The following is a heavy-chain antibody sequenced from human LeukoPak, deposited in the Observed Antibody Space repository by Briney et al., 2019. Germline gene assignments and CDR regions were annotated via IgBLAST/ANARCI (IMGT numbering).Heavy chain of an antibody. CDR1: GGSISSSSYY. CDR3: ARDLTYYDFWSGRNYYYMDV. V-gene: IGHV4-39*02. Sequence: SETLSLTCTVSGGSISSSSYYWGWIRQPPGKGLEWIGSIYYSGSTYYNPSLKSRVTISVDTSKNQFSLKLSSVTAADTAVYYCARDLTYYDFWSGRNYYYMDVWGKGTTVTVSS. D-gene: IGHD3-3*01. CDR2: IYYSGST. J-gene: IGHJ6*03.